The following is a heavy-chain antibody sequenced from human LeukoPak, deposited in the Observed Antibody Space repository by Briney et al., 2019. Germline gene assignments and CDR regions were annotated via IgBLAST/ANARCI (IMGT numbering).Heavy chain of an antibody. CDR2: IHRDDKT. V-gene: IGHV3-53*01. CDR3: AKGGGITIFGVVIIGELDY. CDR1: GFIVSSCY. J-gene: IGHJ4*02. Sequence: GGSLRLSCAASGFIVSSCYMYWVRQAPGKGLEWVSFIHRDDKTYYADSVKGRFTISRDNSKNTLYLQMNSLRAEDTAVYYCAKGGGITIFGVVIIGELDYWGQGTLVTVSS. D-gene: IGHD3-3*01.